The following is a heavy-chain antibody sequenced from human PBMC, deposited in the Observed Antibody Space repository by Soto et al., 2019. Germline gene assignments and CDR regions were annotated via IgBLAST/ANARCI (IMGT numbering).Heavy chain of an antibody. D-gene: IGHD3-16*01. CDR1: GFTFSSYA. Sequence: GGSLRLSCVASGFTFSSYAMSWVRQAPGKGLEWVSAISGSGGSTYYADSVKGRFTISRDNSKNTLYLQRNSLRAEDTAVYYCAKAGGDGYNFYYYGMDVWGQGTTVTVSS. CDR2: ISGSGGST. V-gene: IGHV3-23*01. J-gene: IGHJ6*02. CDR3: AKAGGDGYNFYYYGMDV.